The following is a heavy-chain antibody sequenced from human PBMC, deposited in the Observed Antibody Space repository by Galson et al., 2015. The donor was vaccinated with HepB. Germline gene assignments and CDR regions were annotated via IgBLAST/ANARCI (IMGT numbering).Heavy chain of an antibody. J-gene: IGHJ4*02. D-gene: IGHD6-19*01. V-gene: IGHV3-33*01. CDR2: IWYDGSNK. CDR1: GFTFSSYG. CDR3: ARASSGWREYFFDY. Sequence: SLRLSCAASGFTFSSYGMHWVRQAPGKGLEWVAVIWYDGSNKYYADSVKSRFTISRDNSKNTLNLKMNSRRAEDTAVYYCARASSGWREYFFDYWGQGTLVTVSS.